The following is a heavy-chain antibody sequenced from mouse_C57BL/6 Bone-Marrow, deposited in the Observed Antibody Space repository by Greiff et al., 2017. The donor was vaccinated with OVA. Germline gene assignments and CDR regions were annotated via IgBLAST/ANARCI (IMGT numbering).Heavy chain of an antibody. CDR3: ARGITTVVAPFDY. V-gene: IGHV1-52*01. J-gene: IGHJ2*01. Sequence: QVQLQQSGAELVRPGSSVKLSCKASGYTFTGYWMHWVKQRPIQGLEWIGYIDPSDSDTHYNQKFKDKATLTVDKSSSTAYMQLSSLTSEDAAVYYCARGITTVVAPFDYRGQGTTLAVSS. D-gene: IGHD1-1*01. CDR2: IDPSDSDT. CDR1: GYTFTGYW.